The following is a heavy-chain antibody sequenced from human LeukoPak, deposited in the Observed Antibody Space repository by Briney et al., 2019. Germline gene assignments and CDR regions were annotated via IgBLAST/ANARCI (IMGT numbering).Heavy chain of an antibody. CDR3: ARDPFGSYWVDY. CDR2: ITASGDRT. Sequence: QTGGSLRLSCAASGFIFSDYIMIWVRQAPGKGLEWVSGITASGDRTYYADSVKGRFTMSRDNANNSLYLQMNSLRAEDTAVYYCARDPFGSYWVDYWGQGTLVTVSS. V-gene: IGHV3-23*01. J-gene: IGHJ4*02. CDR1: GFIFSDYI. D-gene: IGHD1-26*01.